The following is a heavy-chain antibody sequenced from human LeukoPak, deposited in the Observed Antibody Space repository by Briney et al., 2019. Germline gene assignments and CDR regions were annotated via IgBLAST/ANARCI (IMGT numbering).Heavy chain of an antibody. J-gene: IGHJ6*03. V-gene: IGHV1-18*01. CDR2: ISAYNGNT. CDR3: ARYSSGWYGDYYYYMDV. Sequence: ASVKVSCKASGYTFTSYGISWVRQAPGQGLEWMGWISAYNGNTNYAQKLQGRVTMTTDTSTSTAYMELRSLRSDDTAVYYCARYSSGWYGDYYYYMDVWGKGTTVTVS. CDR1: GYTFTSYG. D-gene: IGHD6-19*01.